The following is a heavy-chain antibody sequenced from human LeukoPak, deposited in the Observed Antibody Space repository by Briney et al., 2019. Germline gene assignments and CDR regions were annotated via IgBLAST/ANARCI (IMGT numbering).Heavy chain of an antibody. J-gene: IGHJ5*02. CDR1: GGSISSSSYY. Sequence: PSETLSLTCTVSGGSISSSSYYWGWIRQPPGKGLEWIGSIYYSGSTYYNPSLKSRVTISVDTSKNQFSLKLSSVTAADTAVYYCARERRIVVVKRESHWFDPWGQGTLVTVSS. CDR3: ARERRIVVVKRESHWFDP. CDR2: IYYSGST. D-gene: IGHD3-22*01. V-gene: IGHV4-39*07.